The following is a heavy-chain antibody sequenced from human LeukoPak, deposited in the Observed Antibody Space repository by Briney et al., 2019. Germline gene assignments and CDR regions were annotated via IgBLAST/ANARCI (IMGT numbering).Heavy chain of an antibody. Sequence: ASVKVSCTASGGTFSSYAISWVRQAPGQGLEWMGGIIPIFGTANYAQKFQGRVTMTRDMSTSTVYMELSSLRSEDTAVYYCARTVGATLSHIDYWGQGTLVTVSS. D-gene: IGHD1-26*01. J-gene: IGHJ4*02. CDR1: GGTFSSYA. CDR2: IIPIFGTA. CDR3: ARTVGATLSHIDY. V-gene: IGHV1-69*05.